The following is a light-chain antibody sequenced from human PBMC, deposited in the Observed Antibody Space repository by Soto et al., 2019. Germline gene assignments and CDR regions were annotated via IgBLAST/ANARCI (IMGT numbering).Light chain of an antibody. Sequence: EIVLTQSPATLSSSPGETATLSCRASQYVGTRLAWYQHKPGQAPRLLIYYTSNRATGIPARFSGSGSGTEFSLTISSLAPEDFAISYCHQRQRWPRTFGQGTKVELK. CDR2: YTS. CDR1: QYVGTR. J-gene: IGKJ1*01. CDR3: HQRQRWPRT. V-gene: IGKV3-11*01.